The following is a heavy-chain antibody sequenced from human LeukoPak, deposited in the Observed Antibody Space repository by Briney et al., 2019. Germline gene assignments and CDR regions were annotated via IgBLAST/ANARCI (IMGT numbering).Heavy chain of an antibody. D-gene: IGHD3-9*01. J-gene: IGHJ3*02. Sequence: GGSLRLSCAASGFTFSSYEMNWVRQAPGKGLEWVSYISSSGSTIYYADSVKGRFTISRDNAKNSLYLQMNSLRAEDTAVYYCARERQGRDISTGYDAFDIWGQGTMVTVSS. V-gene: IGHV3-48*03. CDR3: ARERQGRDISTGYDAFDI. CDR2: ISSSGSTI. CDR1: GFTFSSYE.